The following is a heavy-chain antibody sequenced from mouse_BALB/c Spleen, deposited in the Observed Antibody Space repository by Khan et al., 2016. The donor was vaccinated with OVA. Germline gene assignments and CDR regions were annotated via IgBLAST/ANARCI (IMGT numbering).Heavy chain of an antibody. Sequence: QVQLKESGPGILQPSQTLSLTCSFSGFSLSTSGMGVSWIRQPSGKGLEWLAHIYWDDDKRYNPSLKSRLTISKDSSRNQVLLKITSVDTADTATYYCARSSDYSYYYAWTTGVKEPQSPSPQ. J-gene: IGHJ4*01. D-gene: IGHD3-1*01. CDR1: GFSLSTSGMG. V-gene: IGHV8-12*01. CDR3: ARSSDYSYYYAWTT. CDR2: IYWDDDK.